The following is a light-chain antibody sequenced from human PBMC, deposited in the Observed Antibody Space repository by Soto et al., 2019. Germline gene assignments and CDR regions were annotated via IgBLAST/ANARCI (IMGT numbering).Light chain of an antibody. Sequence: EIVMTQSPATLSVSPGERATLSCRASQSISSNLAWYQHKPGQAPRLLIYGASTRATGIPARFSGSGSGTEFTLTISSLQSEDFAVYYCQQYPRAFGQGTKVEIK. J-gene: IGKJ1*01. CDR2: GAS. V-gene: IGKV3-15*01. CDR3: QQYPRA. CDR1: QSISSN.